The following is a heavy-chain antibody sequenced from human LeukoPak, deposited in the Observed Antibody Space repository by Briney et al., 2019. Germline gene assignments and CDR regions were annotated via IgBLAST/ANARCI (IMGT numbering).Heavy chain of an antibody. Sequence: GGSLRLSCAASGFTVSSNYVSWVRQAPGMGLEWVSVIYSGGSTYYADSVKGRFTISRDNSKNTLYLQMNSLRAEDTAVYYCARDHTAMVYYGMDVWGQGTLVTVSS. V-gene: IGHV3-66*01. CDR3: ARDHTAMVYYGMDV. CDR1: GFTVSSNY. J-gene: IGHJ6*02. CDR2: IYSGGST. D-gene: IGHD5-18*01.